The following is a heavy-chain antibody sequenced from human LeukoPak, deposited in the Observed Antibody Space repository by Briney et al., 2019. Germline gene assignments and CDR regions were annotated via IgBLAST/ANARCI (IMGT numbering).Heavy chain of an antibody. CDR1: GYTFTGYY. J-gene: IGHJ3*01. CDR3: ARDRVGATTGDAFGL. D-gene: IGHD1-26*01. CDR2: INPKSGGA. V-gene: IGHV1-2*02. Sequence: ASVKVSCKGSGYTFTGYYLHWVRLAPGQGPEWMGWINPKSGGATYAQKFQGRVTMTRDTSMSTAYLDLNRLTSGDTAVYFCARDRVGATTGDAFGLWGQGTVVTVSS.